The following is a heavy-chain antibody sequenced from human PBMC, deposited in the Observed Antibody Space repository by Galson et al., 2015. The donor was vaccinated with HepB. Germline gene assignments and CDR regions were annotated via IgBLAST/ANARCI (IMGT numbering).Heavy chain of an antibody. D-gene: IGHD2-2*01. CDR3: ARVVDIKFQLLSVPYYFDY. CDR1: GGSFSGYF. Sequence: SETLSLTCAVYGGSFSGYFWSWIRQSPGKGLERIGETTHYGRTNYNPSLKSRVTISVDTSKNQISLKLRSVTAADTAVYYCARVVDIKFQLLSVPYYFDYWGQGTLVTVSS. CDR2: TTHYGRT. J-gene: IGHJ4*02. V-gene: IGHV4-34*01.